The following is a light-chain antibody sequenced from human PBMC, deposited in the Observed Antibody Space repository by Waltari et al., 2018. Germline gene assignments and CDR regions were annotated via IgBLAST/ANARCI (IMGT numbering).Light chain of an antibody. CDR3: SSYTSSSTLGV. V-gene: IGLV2-14*03. CDR1: SSDVGGYNY. J-gene: IGLJ1*01. Sequence: QSALTQPASVSGSPGQSTTIPCTGTSSDVGGYNYVSRYQQHPGKAPKLMIYAVSNRPSGFSNRFSGSKSGNTASLTISGLQAEDEADYYCSSYTSSSTLGVFGTGTKVTVL. CDR2: AVS.